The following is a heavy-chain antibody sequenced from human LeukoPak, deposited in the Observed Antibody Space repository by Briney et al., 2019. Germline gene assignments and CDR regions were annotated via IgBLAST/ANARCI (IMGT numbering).Heavy chain of an antibody. CDR3: AKGSIAVGLTDY. Sequence: GSLRLSCAASGFTFSSYAMGWVRQAPGKGLDWVSAISVSGDTYYTASVKGRFTVSRDNSDNTLFLQMNSLRAEDTAVYYCAKGSIAVGLTDYWGQGTLVTVSS. CDR2: ISVSGDT. CDR1: GFTFSSYA. J-gene: IGHJ4*02. V-gene: IGHV3-23*01. D-gene: IGHD6-13*01.